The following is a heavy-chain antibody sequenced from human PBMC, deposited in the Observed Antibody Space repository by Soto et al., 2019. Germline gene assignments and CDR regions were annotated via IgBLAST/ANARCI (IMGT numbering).Heavy chain of an antibody. V-gene: IGHV3-23*01. CDR2: ISGSGGST. D-gene: IGHD6-6*01. J-gene: IGHJ4*02. CDR3: AKERRQLGGFYY. CDR1: GFPISSYA. Sequence: GGSKRVSCAASGFPISSYARSWVRQAPGKGLEWVSAISGSGGSTYYADSVKGRFTISRDNSKNTLYLQMNSLRAEDTAVYYCAKERRQLGGFYYWGQGTLVTVSS.